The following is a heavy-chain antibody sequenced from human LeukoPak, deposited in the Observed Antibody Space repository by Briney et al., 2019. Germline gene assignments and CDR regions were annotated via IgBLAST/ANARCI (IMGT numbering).Heavy chain of an antibody. V-gene: IGHV3-21*01. D-gene: IGHD3-22*01. CDR3: ARDRQHYDSSGYPTHFDY. J-gene: IGHJ4*02. CDR2: ISSSSSYI. CDR1: KFTFDNYA. Sequence: GGSLRLSCAASKFTFDNYAMSWVRQAPGKGLEWVSSISSSSSYIYYADSVKGRFTISRDNAKNSLYLQMNSLRAEDTAVYYCARDRQHYDSSGYPTHFDYWGQGTLVTVSS.